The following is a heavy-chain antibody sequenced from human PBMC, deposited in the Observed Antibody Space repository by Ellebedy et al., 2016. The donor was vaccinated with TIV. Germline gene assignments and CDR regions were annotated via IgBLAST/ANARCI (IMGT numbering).Heavy chain of an antibody. CDR3: ARGYSSGYDY. Sequence: GESLKISXAASGFTFSNYNMNWVRQAPGKGLEWVSSISSSSSYIYYADSVKGRFTISRDNAKNSLYLQMDSLRAEDTAVYYCARGYSSGYDYWGQGTLVTVSS. CDR2: ISSSSSYI. V-gene: IGHV3-21*01. D-gene: IGHD6-19*01. CDR1: GFTFSNYN. J-gene: IGHJ4*02.